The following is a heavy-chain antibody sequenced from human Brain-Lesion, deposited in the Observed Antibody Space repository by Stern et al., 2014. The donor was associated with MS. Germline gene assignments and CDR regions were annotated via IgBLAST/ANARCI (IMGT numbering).Heavy chain of an antibody. J-gene: IGHJ6*02. CDR3: ARDQRGITIFGVVTDYYYLGMDV. Sequence: QVQLVQSGAEVKKPGASVKVSCKTSGYIFTGYYIHWVRQGHGQGLEWMAWVNPHTGGTKYAQKFPGRSTMSRDRTTSTAYVELSSLTSDDTAVYYCARDQRGITIFGVVTDYYYLGMDVWGQGTTVTVSS. D-gene: IGHD3-3*01. CDR1: GYIFTGYY. V-gene: IGHV1-2*02. CDR2: VNPHTGGT.